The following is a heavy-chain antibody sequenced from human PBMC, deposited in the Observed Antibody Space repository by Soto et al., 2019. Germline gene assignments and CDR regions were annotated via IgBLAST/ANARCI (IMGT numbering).Heavy chain of an antibody. Sequence: GGSLRLSCAASGFTFSSYSMNWVRQAPGKGLEWVSSISSSSSYIYYADSVKGRFTISRDNAKNSLYLQMNSLRAEDTAVYYCASHPTYYYDSSGHPGIWGQGTLVTVSS. D-gene: IGHD3-22*01. V-gene: IGHV3-21*01. CDR3: ASHPTYYYDSSGHPGI. CDR1: GFTFSSYS. CDR2: ISSSSSYI. J-gene: IGHJ4*02.